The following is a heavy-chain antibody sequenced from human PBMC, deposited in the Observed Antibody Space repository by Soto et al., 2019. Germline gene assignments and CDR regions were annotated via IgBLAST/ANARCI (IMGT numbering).Heavy chain of an antibody. Sequence: LTCAVYGGSFSGYYWSWIRQPPGKGLEWIGEINNSGSTNYNPSLKSRVTISVDTSKNQFSLKLSSVTAADTAVYYCARGGRDFWSGYHIYYFDYWGQGTLVTVSS. CDR3: ARGGRDFWSGYHIYYFDY. CDR1: GGSFSGYY. CDR2: INNSGST. D-gene: IGHD3-3*01. J-gene: IGHJ4*02. V-gene: IGHV4-34*01.